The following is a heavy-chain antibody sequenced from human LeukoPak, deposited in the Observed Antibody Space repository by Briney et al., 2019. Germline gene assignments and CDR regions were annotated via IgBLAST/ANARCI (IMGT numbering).Heavy chain of an antibody. CDR1: GGSISSSSYY. CDR2: TYYSGRT. D-gene: IGHD3-9*01. CDR3: ARRLARPGYFDY. Sequence: SETLSLTCTVSGGSISSSSYYWGWIRRPPGKGLEWIGSTYYSGRTYYNPSLKSRVTISVDTSKNQFSLKLSSVTAADTAVYYCARRLARPGYFDYWGQGTLVTVSS. V-gene: IGHV4-39*01. J-gene: IGHJ4*02.